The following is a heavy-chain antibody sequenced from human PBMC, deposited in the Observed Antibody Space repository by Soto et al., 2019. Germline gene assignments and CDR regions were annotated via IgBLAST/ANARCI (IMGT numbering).Heavy chain of an antibody. V-gene: IGHV3-53*01. D-gene: IGHD6-13*01. CDR1: GFTVSSNY. Sequence: GGSLRLSCAASGFTVSSNYMSWVRQAPGKGLEWVSVIYSGGSTYYADSVKGRFTISRDNSKNTLYLQMNSLRAEDTAVYYCARGHRRIAAGLLDYWGQGTLVTVS. CDR3: ARGHRRIAAGLLDY. CDR2: IYSGGST. J-gene: IGHJ4*02.